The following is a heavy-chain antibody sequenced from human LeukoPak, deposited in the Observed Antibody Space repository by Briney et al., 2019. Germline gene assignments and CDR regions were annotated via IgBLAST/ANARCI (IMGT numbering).Heavy chain of an antibody. D-gene: IGHD3-22*01. CDR1: GFXFAPFW. V-gene: IGHV3-7*04. CDR3: GRGIDGWLYLNY. CDR2: IYRDGSEV. Sequence: GGSLRLSCAASGFXFAPFWITWVRQAPGNGPEFVAIIYRDGSEVAYGNSVRGRFTISRDNAKYSLYLLMYSRRAENTAVYYGGRGIDGWLYLNYWGQGALVTVPS. J-gene: IGHJ4*02.